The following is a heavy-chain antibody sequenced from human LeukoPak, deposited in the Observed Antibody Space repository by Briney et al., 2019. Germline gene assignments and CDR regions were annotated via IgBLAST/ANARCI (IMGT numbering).Heavy chain of an antibody. V-gene: IGHV3-23*01. J-gene: IGHJ4*02. CDR3: ARRDSSRSFDY. Sequence: GGSLRLSCAASAFTFNNFAMSWVRQAPGKGLEWVSGISAGGGTTIYVDSVKGRVTISRDNSSNTLYMQMNSLRADDTSVYYCARRDSSRSFDYWGQGTLVTVSS. CDR2: ISAGGGTT. CDR1: AFTFNNFA. D-gene: IGHD6-6*01.